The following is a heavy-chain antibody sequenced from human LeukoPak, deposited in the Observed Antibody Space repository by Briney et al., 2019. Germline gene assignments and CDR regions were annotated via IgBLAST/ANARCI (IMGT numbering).Heavy chain of an antibody. D-gene: IGHD1-26*01. CDR1: GFTVSSNY. CDR3: ANSPGTCSYFYAMDL. Sequence: GGSLRLSCAPSGFTVSSNYMSWVRQAPGKGLEWVSVIYTGGKTYYADSAKGRFTISSDNSKNTLYLQMNSLRVEDTAVYYCANSPGTCSYFYAMDLWAQGTSVTVS. J-gene: IGHJ6*02. CDR2: IYTGGKT. V-gene: IGHV3-66*01.